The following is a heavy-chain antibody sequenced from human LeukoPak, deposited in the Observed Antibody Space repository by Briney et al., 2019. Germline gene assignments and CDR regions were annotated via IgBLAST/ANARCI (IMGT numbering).Heavy chain of an antibody. D-gene: IGHD5-12*01. J-gene: IGHJ4*02. Sequence: HPGRSMRLSCAASGFTFSSYGMHWVRQAPGKGLEWVAVISYDGSNKYYADSVKGRFTISRDNSKNTLYLQMNSLRAEDTAVYYCATLPARNGYDYFDYWGQGTLVTVSS. V-gene: IGHV3-30*03. CDR2: ISYDGSNK. CDR1: GFTFSSYG. CDR3: ATLPARNGYDYFDY.